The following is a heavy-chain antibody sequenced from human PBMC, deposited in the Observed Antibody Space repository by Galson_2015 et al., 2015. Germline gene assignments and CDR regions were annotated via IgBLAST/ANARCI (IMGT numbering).Heavy chain of an antibody. CDR1: GSSISSYY. V-gene: IGHV4-59*01. CDR2: IYYSGST. Sequence: SETLSLTCTVSGSSISSYYWSWIRQPPGKGLEWIGYIYYSGSTNYNPSLKSRVTISVDTSKNQFSLKLSSVTAADTAVYYCARVVVVVGRGYYFDYWGQGTLVTVSS. CDR3: ARVVVVVGRGYYFDY. J-gene: IGHJ4*02. D-gene: IGHD2-15*01.